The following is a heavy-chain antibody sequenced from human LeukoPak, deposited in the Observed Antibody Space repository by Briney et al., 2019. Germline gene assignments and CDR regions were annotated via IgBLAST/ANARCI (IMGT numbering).Heavy chain of an antibody. D-gene: IGHD2-2*01. J-gene: IGHJ4*02. V-gene: IGHV3-30*02. CDR3: AKDPGSVVVPAAIDY. Sequence: GGSLRLSCAASGFTFSSYGMHWVRQAPGKGLEWVAFIRYDGSNKYYADSVKGRFTISRDNSKNTLYLQMNSLRAEDTAVYYCAKDPGSVVVPAAIDYWGQGTLVTVSS. CDR2: IRYDGSNK. CDR1: GFTFSSYG.